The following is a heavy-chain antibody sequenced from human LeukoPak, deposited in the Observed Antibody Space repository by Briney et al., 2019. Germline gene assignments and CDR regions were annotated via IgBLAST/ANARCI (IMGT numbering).Heavy chain of an antibody. V-gene: IGHV3-23*01. J-gene: IGHJ4*02. CDR1: GFIFSNYA. CDR3: VIWGDYDVLTGYYVPDY. CDR2: IPGSGTST. Sequence: GPSLRLSCVASGFIFSNYAMSWVRQAPGKGLEWVSAIPGSGTSTYYADSLKDRFTISRDNSKDTVFLQRNSLRHEDTAIYYCVIWGDYDVLTGYYVPDYWGQGTLVTVSS. D-gene: IGHD3-9*01.